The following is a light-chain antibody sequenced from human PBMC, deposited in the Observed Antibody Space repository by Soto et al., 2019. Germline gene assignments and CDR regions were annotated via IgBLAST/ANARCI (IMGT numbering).Light chain of an antibody. V-gene: IGKV3-20*01. J-gene: IGKJ3*01. CDR1: QSVSSSY. CDR3: QRYNDWPPT. Sequence: EIVLTQSPGTLSLSPGERATLSCRASQSVSSSYLAWYQQKPGQAPRLLIYGASSRATGIPDRFSGSGSGTDFTLTISRLEPEDFAVYYCQRYNDWPPTFGPGTKVDIK. CDR2: GAS.